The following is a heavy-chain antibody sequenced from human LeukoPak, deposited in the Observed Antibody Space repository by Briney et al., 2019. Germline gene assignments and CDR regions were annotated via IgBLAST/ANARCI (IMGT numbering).Heavy chain of an antibody. CDR3: ARVGSSGTVKYFDY. V-gene: IGHV3-64*01. CDR1: GFTFSSYA. Sequence: TGGSLRLSCVASGFTFSSYAMHWVRQAPGKGLEYVSAISSHGGSTYYANSVKGRFTTSRDNSKNTLYLQMGSLRAEDMAVYYCARVGSSGTVKYFDYWGQGTLVTVSS. J-gene: IGHJ4*02. D-gene: IGHD4-11*01. CDR2: ISSHGGST.